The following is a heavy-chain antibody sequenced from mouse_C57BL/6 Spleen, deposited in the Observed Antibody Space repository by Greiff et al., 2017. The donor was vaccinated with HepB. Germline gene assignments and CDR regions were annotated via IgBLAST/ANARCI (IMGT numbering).Heavy chain of an antibody. V-gene: IGHV1-26*01. CDR1: GYTFTDYY. CDR3: ATKTLFDY. CDR2: INPNNGGT. J-gene: IGHJ2*01. Sequence: EVQLQQSGPELVKPGASVKISCKASGYTFTDYYMNWVKQSHGKSLEWIGDINPNNGGTSYNQKFKGKATLTVDKSSSTAYMELRSLTSEDSAVYYCATKTLFDYWGQGTTLTVSS.